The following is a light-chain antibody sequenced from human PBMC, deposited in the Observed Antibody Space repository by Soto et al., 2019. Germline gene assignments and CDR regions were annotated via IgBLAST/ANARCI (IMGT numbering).Light chain of an antibody. J-gene: IGKJ1*01. CDR2: DAS. Sequence: DIQMTQSPSSLSASVGDRVTITCRASQRISTWLAWYQQKPGKAPKLLIFDASTLESGVPSRFSGSASGTEFTLTITRLQPDDFATYYCHHYTRAFGQGTKVEIK. CDR3: HHYTRA. V-gene: IGKV1-5*01. CDR1: QRISTW.